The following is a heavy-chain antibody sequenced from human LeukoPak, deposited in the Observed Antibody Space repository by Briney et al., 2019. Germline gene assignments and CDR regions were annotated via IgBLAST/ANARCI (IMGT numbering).Heavy chain of an antibody. CDR1: GFTFSNYG. D-gene: IGHD2-15*01. CDR2: IWYDGSNR. J-gene: IGHJ3*02. Sequence: GGSLRLSCVASGFTFSNYGMHWVRQAPGKGLEWVAVIWYDGSNRYSADSVKGRFTISRGNSKNTVYLQMNSLRAEDTAMYYCARDTGWSVVLGAFDIWGQGTMVTVSS. V-gene: IGHV3-33*01. CDR3: ARDTGWSVVLGAFDI.